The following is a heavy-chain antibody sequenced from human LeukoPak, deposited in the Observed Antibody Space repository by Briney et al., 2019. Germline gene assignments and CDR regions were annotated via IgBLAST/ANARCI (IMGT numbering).Heavy chain of an antibody. J-gene: IGHJ6*02. Sequence: GGSLRLSCTASGFTFGDYAISWVRQAPGKGLGWVGFIIRKGYGGTSEYAASVEGRLTISRDDSKSIAYLQMNSLKTEDTAMYYCSRHGGVRKRYDNSKYYSYDGMDVWGQGTTVTASS. CDR2: IIRKGYGGTS. V-gene: IGHV3-49*04. CDR1: GFTFGDYA. CDR3: SRHGGVRKRYDNSKYYSYDGMDV. D-gene: IGHD4-11*01.